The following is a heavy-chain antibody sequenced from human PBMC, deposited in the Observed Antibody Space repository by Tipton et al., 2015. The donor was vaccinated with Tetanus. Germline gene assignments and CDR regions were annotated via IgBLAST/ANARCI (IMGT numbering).Heavy chain of an antibody. V-gene: IGHV1-46*04. CDR3: ARDREAFDY. D-gene: IGHD1-26*01. CDR1: GYTFTQYY. CDR2: IYPSDGST. J-gene: IGHJ3*01. Sequence: QLVQSGAEVKKPGASVKLSCKTSGYTFTQYYLHWVRQAPGQGLEWMGMIYPSDGSTSYAEKLQGRVTMTRDTPTSTVYMEMSSLRSEDTAVYYCARDREAFDYWGQGIKVTVSS.